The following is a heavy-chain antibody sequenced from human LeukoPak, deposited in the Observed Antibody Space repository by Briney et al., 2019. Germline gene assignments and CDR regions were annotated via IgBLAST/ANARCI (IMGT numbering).Heavy chain of an antibody. CDR1: GYSFTGYY. D-gene: IGHD3-22*01. CDR3: AIEGYYYDSSGYYHDSNFDY. Sequence: ASVKVSCKASGYSFTGYYIHWVRQAPGQGLEWMGWINPNSGGTSYVQKFQGWVTMTRDTSISTAYMELNSLRSNDTAVYYCAIEGYYYDSSGYYHDSNFDYWGQGTLVTVSS. V-gene: IGHV1-2*04. J-gene: IGHJ4*02. CDR2: INPNSGGT.